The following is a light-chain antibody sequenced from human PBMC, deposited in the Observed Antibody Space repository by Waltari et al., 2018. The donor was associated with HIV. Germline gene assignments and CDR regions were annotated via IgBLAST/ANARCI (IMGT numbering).Light chain of an antibody. CDR1: SSDVGGYNY. CDR3: CSYAGSYTFYV. CDR2: DGS. J-gene: IGLJ1*01. V-gene: IGLV2-11*01. Sequence: QSALTQPRSVSGSPGQSVTISCTGTSSDVGGYNYVSWYQQHPGKAPKIMVYDGSKRPSGVPDRFSGSKSGNTASLTISGLQAEDEADYYCCSYAGSYTFYVFGTGTKVTVL.